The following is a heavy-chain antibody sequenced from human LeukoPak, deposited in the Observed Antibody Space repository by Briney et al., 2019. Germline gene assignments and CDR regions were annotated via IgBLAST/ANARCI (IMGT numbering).Heavy chain of an antibody. CDR1: GFTFSSSV. D-gene: IGHD7-27*01. CDR3: ARRTSGAKDV. Sequence: GGSLRLSCAASGFTFSSSVMSWVRQAPGKGLEWVSAISSSGGNTDNADYLKGRFTISRDNSKVTLYPKMNSRRVEDTAVLYCARRTSGAKDVWGKGTTVTVSP. J-gene: IGHJ6*04. V-gene: IGHV3-23*01. CDR2: ISSSGGNT.